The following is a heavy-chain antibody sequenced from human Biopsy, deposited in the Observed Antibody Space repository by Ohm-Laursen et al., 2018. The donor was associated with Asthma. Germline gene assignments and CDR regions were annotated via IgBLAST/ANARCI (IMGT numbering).Heavy chain of an antibody. Sequence: SLRLSCTAAGFMFRSFGMHWARQAPGKGLEWVAVISYDGNHKFYEDSVKGRFTISRDNSKNTLYLQMNSLRTEDTAVYYCAKRRGYSGHDNDYWGQGTLVIVSS. CDR1: GFMFRSFG. D-gene: IGHD5-12*01. V-gene: IGHV3-30*18. J-gene: IGHJ4*02. CDR3: AKRRGYSGHDNDY. CDR2: ISYDGNHK.